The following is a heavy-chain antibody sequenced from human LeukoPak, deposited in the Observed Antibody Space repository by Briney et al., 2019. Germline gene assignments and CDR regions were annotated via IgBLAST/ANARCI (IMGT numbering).Heavy chain of an antibody. V-gene: IGHV3-23*01. CDR1: GFTFSSYA. CDR3: ARWLLVRGGLDY. J-gene: IGHJ4*02. CDR2: ISGSGGST. D-gene: IGHD3-10*01. Sequence: GSLRLSCAASGFTFSSYAMSWVRQAPGKGLEWVSAISGSGGSTYYADSVKGRFTISRDNSKNTLYLQMNSLRAEDTAVYYCARWLLVRGGLDYWGQGTLVTVSS.